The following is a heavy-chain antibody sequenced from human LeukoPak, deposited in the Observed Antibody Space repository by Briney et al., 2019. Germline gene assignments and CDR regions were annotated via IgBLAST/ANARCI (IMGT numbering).Heavy chain of an antibody. CDR1: GGSISSYY. D-gene: IGHD6-13*01. CDR3: ARHERTSSWYSHFDY. Sequence: SETLSLTCTVSGGSISSYYWSWIRQPPGKGLEWIGYIYYSGSTNYNPSLKSRVTISVDTSKNQFSLKLSSVTAADTAVYYCARHERTSSWYSHFDYWGQGTLVTVSS. J-gene: IGHJ4*02. V-gene: IGHV4-59*08. CDR2: IYYSGST.